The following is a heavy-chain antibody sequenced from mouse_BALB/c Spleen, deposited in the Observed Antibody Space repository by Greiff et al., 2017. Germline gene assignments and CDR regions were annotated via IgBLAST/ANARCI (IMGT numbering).Heavy chain of an antibody. CDR3: AREWYGGAMDY. D-gene: IGHD1-2*01. J-gene: IGHJ4*01. V-gene: IGHV3-2*02. CDR2: ISYSGST. Sequence: EVQRVESGPGLVKPSQSLSLTCTVTGYSITSDYAWTWIRQFPGNKLEWMGYISYSGSTSYNPSLKSRISITRDTSKNQFFLQLNSVTTEDTATYYCAREWYGGAMDYWGQGTSVTVSS. CDR1: GYSITSDYA.